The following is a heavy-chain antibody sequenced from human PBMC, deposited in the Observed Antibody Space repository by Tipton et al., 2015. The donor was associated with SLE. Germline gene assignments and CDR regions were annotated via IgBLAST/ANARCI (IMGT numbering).Heavy chain of an antibody. J-gene: IGHJ4*02. D-gene: IGHD3-3*01. CDR2: ISSSSSYI. V-gene: IGHV3-21*04. Sequence: SLRLSCAASGFTFSSYSMNWVRQAPGKGLEWVSSISSSSSYIYYADSVKGRFTISRDNAKNTLYLQMNSLRAEDTAVYYCARDTIFGVAHWGQGTLVTVSS. CDR3: ARDTIFGVAH. CDR1: GFTFSSYS.